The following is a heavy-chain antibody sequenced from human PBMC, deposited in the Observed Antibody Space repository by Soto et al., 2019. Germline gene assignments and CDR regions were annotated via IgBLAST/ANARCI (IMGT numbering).Heavy chain of an antibody. Sequence: SETLSLTCAVYGGSFSGYYWSWIRQPPGKGLEWIGEINHSGSTNYNPSLKSRVTISVDTSKNQFSLKLSSVTAADTAVYYCVRRELIVATIRDYWGQGTLVTVSS. CDR1: GGSFSGYY. CDR3: VRRELIVATIRDY. CDR2: INHSGST. D-gene: IGHD5-12*01. V-gene: IGHV4-34*01. J-gene: IGHJ4*02.